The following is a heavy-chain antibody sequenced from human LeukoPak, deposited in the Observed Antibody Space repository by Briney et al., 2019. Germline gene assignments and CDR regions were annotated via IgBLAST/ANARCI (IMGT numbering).Heavy chain of an antibody. D-gene: IGHD1-26*01. J-gene: IGHJ5*02. Sequence: GGSLRLSCAASGFTFSSYEMNWVRQAPGKGLEWVSYISSSGSTIYYADSVKGRFTISRDNAKNSLYLQMNSLRAEDTAVYYCAREVGSWDWFDPWGQGTLVTVSS. CDR1: GFTFSSYE. CDR2: ISSSGSTI. CDR3: AREVGSWDWFDP. V-gene: IGHV3-48*03.